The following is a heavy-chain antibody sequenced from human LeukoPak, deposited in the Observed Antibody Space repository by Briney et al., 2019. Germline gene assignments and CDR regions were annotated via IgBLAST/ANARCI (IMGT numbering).Heavy chain of an antibody. Sequence: SETLSLTCSVSGGSISSYYWSWIRQSPGKGLEWIGYIYYTGSTNYNPSLESRVTISVDTSKKQLSLKLSSVTAADTAVYYCARDRRESTKPNDAFDIWGQGTMVTASS. CDR3: ARDRRESTKPNDAFDI. CDR2: IYYTGST. D-gene: IGHD1-1*01. CDR1: GGSISSYY. V-gene: IGHV4-59*01. J-gene: IGHJ3*02.